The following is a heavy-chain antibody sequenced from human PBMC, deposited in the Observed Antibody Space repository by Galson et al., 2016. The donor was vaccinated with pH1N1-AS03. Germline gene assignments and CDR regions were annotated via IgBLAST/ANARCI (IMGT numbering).Heavy chain of an antibody. CDR1: GYTFVGYF. D-gene: IGHD4-23*01. V-gene: IGHV1-2*02. CDR3: ARVWPGKDSRLDN. Sequence: SVKVSCKATGYTFVGYFLHWVRQAPGHGLEWMGWINPNSGGTHYAQKFQGRITMTRDTSITSAYMELSGLRADDTAVYYCARVWPGKDSRLDNWGQGTLVTVSA. J-gene: IGHJ4*02. CDR2: INPNSGGT.